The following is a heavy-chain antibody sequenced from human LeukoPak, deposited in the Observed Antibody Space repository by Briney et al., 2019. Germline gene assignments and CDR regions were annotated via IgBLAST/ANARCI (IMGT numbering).Heavy chain of an antibody. CDR3: APAGGYCSSTSCYFDY. Sequence: ASVKVSCKASGGTFSSYAISRVRQAPGQGLEWMGGINPNSGGTNYAQKFQGRVTMTRDTSISTAYMELSRLRSDDTAVYYCAPAGGYCSSTSCYFDYWGQGTLVTVSS. CDR2: INPNSGGT. V-gene: IGHV1-2*02. J-gene: IGHJ4*02. D-gene: IGHD2-2*01. CDR1: GGTFSSYA.